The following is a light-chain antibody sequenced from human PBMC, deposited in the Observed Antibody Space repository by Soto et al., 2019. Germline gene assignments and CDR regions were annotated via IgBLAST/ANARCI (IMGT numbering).Light chain of an antibody. J-gene: IGKJ3*01. CDR1: QSISSY. CDR3: QQSYSTPLT. Sequence: DIQMTQPPSSLSASVGDRVTITCRASQSISSYLNWYQQKPGKAPKLLIYAASSLQSGVPSRFSCSGSGTDFTLTISSLQPEDFATYYCQQSYSTPLTFGPGTKVYIK. CDR2: AAS. V-gene: IGKV1-39*01.